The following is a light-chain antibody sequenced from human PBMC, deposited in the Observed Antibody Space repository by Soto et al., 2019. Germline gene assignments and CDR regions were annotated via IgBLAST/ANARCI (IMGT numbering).Light chain of an antibody. CDR1: QSISSY. V-gene: IGKV1-39*01. Sequence: DIPMTQSPSSLSASVGDRVTITCRASQSISSYLNWYQQKPGEAPDLLIYAASSLQSWVPSRFSGSGSGTDFTLTISSLQPEDFATYYCQQSYSTPSFGQGTRLEIK. CDR2: AAS. CDR3: QQSYSTPS. J-gene: IGKJ2*03.